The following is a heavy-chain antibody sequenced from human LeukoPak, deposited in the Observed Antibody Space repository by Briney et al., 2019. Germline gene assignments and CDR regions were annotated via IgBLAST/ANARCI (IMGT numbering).Heavy chain of an antibody. Sequence: GGSLRLSCVASGFTFSNYAMNWVRQAPGKGLEWVSTLSGSGASTSYADSVKGRFTISRDNSKNALYLQMNSLRAEDTARYYCAKQKGYCSGGSCYYSDYWGQGTLVTVSS. CDR2: LSGSGAST. CDR3: AKQKGYCSGGSCYYSDY. D-gene: IGHD2-15*01. CDR1: GFTFSNYA. V-gene: IGHV3-23*01. J-gene: IGHJ4*02.